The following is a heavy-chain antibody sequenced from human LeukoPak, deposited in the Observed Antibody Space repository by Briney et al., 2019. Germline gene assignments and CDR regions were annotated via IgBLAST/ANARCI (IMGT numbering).Heavy chain of an antibody. Sequence: SQTLSLTCTVSGGSISSGGYYWSWIRQPPGKGLEWIGYIYHSGSTYYNPSLKSRVTISVDTSKNQFSLKLSSVTAADTAVYYCASLGLRLGEFDYWGQGTLVTVSS. V-gene: IGHV4-30-2*01. CDR1: GGSISSGGYY. D-gene: IGHD3-16*01. J-gene: IGHJ4*02. CDR3: ASLGLRLGEFDY. CDR2: IYHSGST.